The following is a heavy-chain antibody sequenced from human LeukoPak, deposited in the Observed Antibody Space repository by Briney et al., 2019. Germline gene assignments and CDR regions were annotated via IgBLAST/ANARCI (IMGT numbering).Heavy chain of an antibody. CDR3: ARTEVGSSWPYYYYYYMDV. CDR1: GGSISSYY. D-gene: IGHD6-13*01. V-gene: IGHV4-4*07. CDR2: IYTSGST. J-gene: IGHJ6*03. Sequence: PSETLSLTCTVSGGSISSYYWSWIRQPAGKGLEWIGRIYTSGSTNYNPSLKSRVTISVDTSKNQFSLKLSSVTAADTAVYYCARTEVGSSWPYYYYYYMDVWGKGTTVTVSS.